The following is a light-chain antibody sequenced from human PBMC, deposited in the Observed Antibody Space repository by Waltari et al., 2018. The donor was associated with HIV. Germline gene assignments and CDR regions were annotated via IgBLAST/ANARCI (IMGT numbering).Light chain of an antibody. J-gene: IGLJ2*01. Sequence: QSALTQPASISGSPAQSVTISCTGINRALHVYDSVSWYQQLPTKAPLLSIFGVSVRPSGISHRCSGSKSGNTASRTISGLQTDDEGDYYCTSYTVRRALSFGGGTKLTVL. V-gene: IGLV2-14*03. CDR3: TSYTVRRALS. CDR1: NRALHVYDS. CDR2: GVS.